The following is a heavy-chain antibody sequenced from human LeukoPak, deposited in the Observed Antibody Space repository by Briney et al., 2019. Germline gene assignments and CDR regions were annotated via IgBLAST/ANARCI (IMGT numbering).Heavy chain of an antibody. D-gene: IGHD3-9*01. CDR2: ISAYNGNT. CDR1: GYTFTSYG. Sequence: GASVKVSCKASGYTFTSYGISWVRQAPGQGLEWMGWISAYNGNTNYAQKLQGRVTMTTDTSTSTAYMELRSLRSDDTAVYYCAREGASLRYFDWAPFDPWGQGTLVTVSS. CDR3: AREGASLRYFDWAPFDP. V-gene: IGHV1-18*01. J-gene: IGHJ5*02.